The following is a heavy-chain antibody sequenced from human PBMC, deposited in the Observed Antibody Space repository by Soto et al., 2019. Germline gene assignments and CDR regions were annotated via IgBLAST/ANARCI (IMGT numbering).Heavy chain of an antibody. D-gene: IGHD3-9*01. V-gene: IGHV1-3*01. Sequence: GASVKVSCKASGYTFTSYAMHWVRQAPGQRLEWMGWINAGNGNTKYSQKFQGRVTITRDTSASTAYMELSSLRSEDTAVYYCARPLRYFDWLPYFDYWGQGTLVTVSS. CDR2: INAGNGNT. CDR3: ARPLRYFDWLPYFDY. J-gene: IGHJ4*02. CDR1: GYTFTSYA.